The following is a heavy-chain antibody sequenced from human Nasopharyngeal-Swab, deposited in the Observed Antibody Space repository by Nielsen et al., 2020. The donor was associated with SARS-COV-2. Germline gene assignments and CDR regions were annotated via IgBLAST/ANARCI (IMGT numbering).Heavy chain of an antibody. CDR3: ARALGGSYYYGMDV. CDR2: ISYDGSNK. CDR1: GFTFSSYA. V-gene: IGHV3-30*04. D-gene: IGHD1-26*01. J-gene: IGHJ6*02. Sequence: GESLKISCAASGFTFSSYAMHWVRQAPGKGLEWVAVISYDGSNKYYADSVKGRFTISRDNSKNTLYLQMNSLRAEDTAAYYCARALGGSYYYGMDVWGQGTTVTVSS.